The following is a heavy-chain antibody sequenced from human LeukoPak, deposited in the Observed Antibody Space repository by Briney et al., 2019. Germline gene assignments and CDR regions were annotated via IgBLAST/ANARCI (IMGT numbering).Heavy chain of an antibody. Sequence: GGSLRLSCAASGFTFSSYGMHWVRQAPGKGLEWVAVISYDGSNKYYADSVKGRFTISRDDSKNTLYLQMNSLRVEDTAVYYCARVGGHWGQGTLVTVSS. J-gene: IGHJ4*02. CDR3: ARVGGH. D-gene: IGHD3-10*01. V-gene: IGHV3-30*03. CDR1: GFTFSSYG. CDR2: ISYDGSNK.